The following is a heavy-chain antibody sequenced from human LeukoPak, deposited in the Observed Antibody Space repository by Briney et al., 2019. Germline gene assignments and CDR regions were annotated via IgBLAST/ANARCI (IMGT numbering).Heavy chain of an antibody. V-gene: IGHV4-4*07. CDR1: GGSISSYY. J-gene: IGHJ4*02. Sequence: SETLSLTCTVSGGSISSYYWSWIRQPAGKGLEWIGRIYTSGSTNYNPSLKSRVTISIDKSKNHFSLSLSSVTAADTAVYYCARHNTIFGVLVPLDYWGQGTLVTVSS. CDR3: ARHNTIFGVLVPLDY. D-gene: IGHD3-3*01. CDR2: IYTSGST.